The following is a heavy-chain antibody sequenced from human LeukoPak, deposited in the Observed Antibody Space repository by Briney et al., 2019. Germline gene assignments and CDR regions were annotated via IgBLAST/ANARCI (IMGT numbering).Heavy chain of an antibody. CDR1: GYTFTGYY. CDR3: ARVQGSGSNHFDY. Sequence: GASVKVSCKASGYTFTGYYMHWVRQAPGQGLEWMGWINPNSGGTNYAQKFQGRVTMTRDTSISTAYMELSRLRSDDTAVYYCARVQGSGSNHFDYWDQGTLVTVSS. V-gene: IGHV1-2*02. CDR2: INPNSGGT. J-gene: IGHJ4*02. D-gene: IGHD3-10*01.